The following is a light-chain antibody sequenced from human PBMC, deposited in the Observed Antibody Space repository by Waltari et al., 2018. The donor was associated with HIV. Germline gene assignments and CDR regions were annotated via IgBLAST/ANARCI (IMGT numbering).Light chain of an antibody. Sequence: SYELTQPPSVSVSPGQTASITCSGDKLGDNYVSWYQQKPGQSPVLVIYQDTKRPSGIPERFSGSNSGNTATLTISGTQAMDEADYYCQAWDSITVVFGGGTKLTVL. V-gene: IGLV3-1*01. CDR2: QDT. CDR1: KLGDNY. CDR3: QAWDSITVV. J-gene: IGLJ2*01.